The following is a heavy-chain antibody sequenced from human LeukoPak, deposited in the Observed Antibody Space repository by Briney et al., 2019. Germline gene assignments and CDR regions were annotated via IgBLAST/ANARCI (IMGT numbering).Heavy chain of an antibody. CDR1: GFPFSSHG. J-gene: IGHJ4*02. V-gene: IGHV3-23*01. D-gene: IGHD5-12*01. CDR2: ISPGGPT. CDR3: AKDGAWLRFDD. Sequence: GGSLRLSCAGSGFPFSSHGMNWVRQAPGKGLEWVSGISPGGPTYYADSVKGRFTISRDDSKNTLYLQMKNLRAEDTAVYYCAKDGAWLRFDDWGQGILVFVSS.